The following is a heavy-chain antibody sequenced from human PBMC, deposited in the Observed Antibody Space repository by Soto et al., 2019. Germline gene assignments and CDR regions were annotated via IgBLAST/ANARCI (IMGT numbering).Heavy chain of an antibody. CDR2: IRSKANSYAT. V-gene: IGHV3-73*01. D-gene: IGHD5-18*01. CDR3: TRHGGYSYGLYYYYGMDV. Sequence: GGSLRLSCAASGFTFSGSAMHWVRQASGKGLEWVGRIRSKANSYATAYAASVKGRFTISRDDSKNTAYLQMNSLKTEDTAVYYCTRHGGYSYGLYYYYGMDVWGQGTTVTVSS. CDR1: GFTFSGSA. J-gene: IGHJ6*02.